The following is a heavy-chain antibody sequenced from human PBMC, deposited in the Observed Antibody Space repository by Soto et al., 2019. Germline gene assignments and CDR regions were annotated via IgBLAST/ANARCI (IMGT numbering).Heavy chain of an antibody. J-gene: IGHJ4*02. Sequence: QVQLQESGPGLVKPSETLSLTCTVSGGSISSYYWSWIRQSPGKGLEWIGYIYYSGSTNYNPSLKSRVTISVDTSKNQFSLKLSSVTAADTAVYYCARGSGATTPFDYWGRGTLVTVSS. CDR1: GGSISSYY. V-gene: IGHV4-59*01. CDR3: ARGSGATTPFDY. CDR2: IYYSGST. D-gene: IGHD1-26*01.